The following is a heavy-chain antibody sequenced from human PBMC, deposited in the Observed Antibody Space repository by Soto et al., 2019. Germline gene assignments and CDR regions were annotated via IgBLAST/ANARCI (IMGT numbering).Heavy chain of an antibody. CDR1: GFTFSSYD. CDR3: AKDRGVEMATIWSH. D-gene: IGHD5-12*01. J-gene: IGHJ4*02. CDR2: ISGSGGST. V-gene: IGHV3-23*01. Sequence: EVQLLESGGGLVQPGGSLRLSCAASGFTFSSYDMSWVRQAPGKGLEWVSAISGSGGSTYYADSVKGRFTISRDNSKNTLYLQMNSLRAEDTAVYYCAKDRGVEMATIWSHWVQGTLVTVSS.